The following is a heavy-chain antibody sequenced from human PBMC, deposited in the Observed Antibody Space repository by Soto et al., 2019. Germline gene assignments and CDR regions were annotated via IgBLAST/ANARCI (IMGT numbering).Heavy chain of an antibody. CDR2: IMPIFGTA. V-gene: IGHV1-69*01. CDR1: GGTFSSYA. D-gene: IGHD5-12*01. Sequence: QVQLVQSGAEVKKPGSSVKVSCKASGGTFSSYAISWVRQAPGQGLEWMGGIMPIFGTANYAQKFQGRVTITADESTSTAYMELSSLRSEDTAVYYCARSPERWLQPHYYDYGMDVWGQGTTVTVSS. J-gene: IGHJ6*02. CDR3: ARSPERWLQPHYYDYGMDV.